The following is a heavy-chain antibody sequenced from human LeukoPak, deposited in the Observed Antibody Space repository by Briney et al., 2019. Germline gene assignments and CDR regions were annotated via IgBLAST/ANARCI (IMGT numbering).Heavy chain of an antibody. D-gene: IGHD1-7*01. Sequence: ASVKVSCKAFGYTFVNYYIHWVRQAPGQGLEWMGIINPSGGSTSYAQKFQGRVTVTRDTSTSTVYMELSSLRSEDTAVYYCARDPNYADLDYWGQGTLVTVSS. CDR2: INPSGGST. CDR3: ARDPNYADLDY. V-gene: IGHV1-46*01. CDR1: GYTFVNYY. J-gene: IGHJ4*02.